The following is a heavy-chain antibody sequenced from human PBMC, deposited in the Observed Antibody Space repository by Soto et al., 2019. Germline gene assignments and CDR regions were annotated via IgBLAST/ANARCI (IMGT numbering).Heavy chain of an antibody. CDR2: IWNDGSNK. V-gene: IGHV3-33*01. D-gene: IGHD4-17*01. CDR3: ARHHTVTTRSRASDI. CDR1: GFPFSKYG. Sequence: QGQLVESGGGVVQPGRSLRLSCAASGFPFSKYGMHWVRQAPGKGLEWVAIIWNDGSNKYYADSVKGRFTISRDNSNNRLYLQMNSLRAEDTAVYYCARHHTVTTRSRASDIWGQGTMVTVSS. J-gene: IGHJ3*02.